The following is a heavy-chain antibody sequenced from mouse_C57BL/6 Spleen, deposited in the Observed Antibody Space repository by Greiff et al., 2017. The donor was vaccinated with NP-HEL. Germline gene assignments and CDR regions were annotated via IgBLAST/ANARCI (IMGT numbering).Heavy chain of an antibody. D-gene: IGHD3-3*01. V-gene: IGHV3-6*01. Sequence: EVQLQESGPGLVKPSQSLSLTCSVTGYSITSGYYWNWIRQFPGNKLEWMGYISYDGSNNYNPSLKNRISITRDTSKNQFFLKLNSVTTEDTATYYCAREEGPLTMDYWGQGTSVTVSS. CDR3: AREEGPLTMDY. CDR1: GYSITSGYY. J-gene: IGHJ4*01. CDR2: ISYDGSN.